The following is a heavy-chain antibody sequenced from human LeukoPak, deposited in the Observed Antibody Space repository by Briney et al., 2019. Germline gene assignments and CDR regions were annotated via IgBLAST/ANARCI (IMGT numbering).Heavy chain of an antibody. J-gene: IGHJ4*02. D-gene: IGHD5-12*01. V-gene: IGHV1-18*01. Sequence: ASVKVSCKASGYTFTSYGISWVRQSPGQGLEWMGWISAYNRNTNYAQKLQGRVTITTDTSTRTAYLDLSSLRSYHTAVHSCERRGWLRKAGFDYWGQGTLVTVSS. CDR1: GYTFTSYG. CDR2: ISAYNRNT. CDR3: ERRGWLRKAGFDY.